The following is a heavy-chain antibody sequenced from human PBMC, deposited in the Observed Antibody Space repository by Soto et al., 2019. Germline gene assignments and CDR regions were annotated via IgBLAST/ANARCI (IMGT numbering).Heavy chain of an antibody. J-gene: IGHJ4*02. CDR2: IYYSGST. CDR3: ASSGTSRRYFDWLLNFDY. V-gene: IGHV4-59*08. Sequence: PSETLSLTCTVSGASISRYYWSWIPQPPGKGLEWIGYIYYSGSTNYNPSLKTRVTISVDTSKNQFSLKLSSVTAADTAVYYCASSGTSRRYFDWLLNFDYWGQGTLVTVSS. D-gene: IGHD3-9*01. CDR1: GASISRYY.